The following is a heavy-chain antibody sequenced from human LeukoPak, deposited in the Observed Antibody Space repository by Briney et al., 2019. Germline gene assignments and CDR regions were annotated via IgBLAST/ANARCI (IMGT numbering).Heavy chain of an antibody. D-gene: IGHD3-22*01. CDR2: INHSGST. CDR3: ARGPYYDSSGYYSYYYYMDV. J-gene: IGHJ6*03. CDR1: GGSFSGYY. V-gene: IGHV4-34*01. Sequence: SETLSLTCAVYGGSFSGYYWSWIRQPPGKGLEWIGEINHSGSTNYNPSLKSRVTISVDTSKNQFSLKLSSVTAADTAVYYCARGPYYDSSGYYSYYYYMDVWGKGTTVTVSS.